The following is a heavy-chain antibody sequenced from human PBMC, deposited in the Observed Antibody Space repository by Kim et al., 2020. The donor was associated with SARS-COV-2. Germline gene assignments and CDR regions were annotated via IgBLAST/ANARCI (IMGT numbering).Heavy chain of an antibody. J-gene: IGHJ4*02. CDR1: GFTFSSYG. CDR3: AKDRGGSYYFDY. CDR2: ISYDGSNK. V-gene: IGHV3-30*18. D-gene: IGHD1-26*01. Sequence: GGSLRLSCAASGFTFSSYGMHWVRQAPGKWLEWVAVISYDGSNKYYADSVKGRFTISRDNSKNTLYLQMNSLRAEDTAVYYCAKDRGGSYYFDYWGQGTLVTVSS.